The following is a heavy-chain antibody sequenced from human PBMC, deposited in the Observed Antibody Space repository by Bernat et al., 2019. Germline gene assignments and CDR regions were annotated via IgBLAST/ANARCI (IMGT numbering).Heavy chain of an antibody. D-gene: IGHD6-19*01. CDR1: GFIVSNY. CDR2: IYADDST. J-gene: IGHJ4*02. Sequence: EVQLVESGGGLIQPGGSLRLSCAVSGFIVSNYMSWVRQAPGKGLEWVSVIYADDSTYYADSVKGRFTISRDNSKNTLYLQMNSLRVEDTAVYHCARDPTTVAGTNWGQGTLVTVSS. CDR3: ARDPTTVAGTN. V-gene: IGHV3-53*01.